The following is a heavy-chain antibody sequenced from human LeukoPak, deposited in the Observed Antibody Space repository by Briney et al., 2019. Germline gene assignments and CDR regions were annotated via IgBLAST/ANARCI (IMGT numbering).Heavy chain of an antibody. Sequence: SQTLSLTCTVSGGSISSGSYYWSWIRQPAGKGLEWIGRIYTSGSTNYNPSLKSRVTISVDTSKNQFSLKLSSVTAADTAVYYCARDRQWLVPEAFDIWGQGTMVTVSS. CDR2: IYTSGST. V-gene: IGHV4-61*02. D-gene: IGHD6-19*01. CDR3: ARDRQWLVPEAFDI. J-gene: IGHJ3*02. CDR1: GGSISSGSYY.